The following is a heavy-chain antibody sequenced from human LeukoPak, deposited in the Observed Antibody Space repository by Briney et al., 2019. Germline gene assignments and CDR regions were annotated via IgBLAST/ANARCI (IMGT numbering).Heavy chain of an antibody. CDR1: GYTFTRYG. CDR2: ISGYNGNT. D-gene: IGHD2-15*01. J-gene: IGHJ4*02. Sequence: GASVKVSCKASGYTFTRYGMTWVRQAPGQGLEWMGWISGYNGNTNYAQKLQGRVTMTTDTSTSTAYMELRSLRSDDTAVYYCAREESSGGLDYWGQGTLVTISS. V-gene: IGHV1-18*01. CDR3: AREESSGGLDY.